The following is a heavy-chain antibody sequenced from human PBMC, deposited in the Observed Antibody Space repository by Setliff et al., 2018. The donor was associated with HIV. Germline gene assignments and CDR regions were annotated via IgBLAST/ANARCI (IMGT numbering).Heavy chain of an antibody. J-gene: IGHJ1*01. Sequence: PSETLSLTCTVSGGSISCHFWTLIRQPPGRGLEWIGYIDYSGSTNQNTSLKSRVTMSVDTSKNQFTLRLSSVTAADTATYYCASDGRDGRNRWYVTHQYFEHWGQGTLVTVSS. V-gene: IGHV4-59*11. D-gene: IGHD2-15*01. CDR3: ASDGRDGRNRWYVTHQYFEH. CDR1: GGSISCHF. CDR2: IDYSGST.